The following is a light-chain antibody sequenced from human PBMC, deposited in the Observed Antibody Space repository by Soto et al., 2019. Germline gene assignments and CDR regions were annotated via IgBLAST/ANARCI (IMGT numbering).Light chain of an antibody. CDR3: HQYNSWAPGT. CDR1: KVITAG. J-gene: IGKJ2*01. CDR2: VAS. Sequence: SSLSCSVGDEATMPARPSKVITAGLAWYRKKPGKAPKPLTYVASSLPRGAPSRFSGSGSGTEFTLPISSLQSQDFALYYCHQYNSWAPGTFGQGTKVDI. V-gene: IGKV1D-16*01.